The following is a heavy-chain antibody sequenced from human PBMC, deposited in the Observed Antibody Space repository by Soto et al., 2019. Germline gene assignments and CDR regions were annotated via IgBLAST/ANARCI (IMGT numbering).Heavy chain of an antibody. CDR1: GFSFNPYV. CDR2: IRSNTAIT. CDR3: AKASDGGWPYYFDS. J-gene: IGHJ4*02. Sequence: GGSLRLSCVGSGFSFNPYVMAWVRQAPGKGLEWVSAIRSNTAITYYPDSMRGRFTISRVNSENTIFLQMNDLRVEDSAVYFCAKASDGGWPYYFDSWGQGTLVTVSS. D-gene: IGHD6-6*01. V-gene: IGHV3-23*01.